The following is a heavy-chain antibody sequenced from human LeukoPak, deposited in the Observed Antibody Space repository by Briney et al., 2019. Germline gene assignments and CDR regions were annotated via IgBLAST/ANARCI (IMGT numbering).Heavy chain of an antibody. D-gene: IGHD3-3*01. CDR2: MNPNSGNT. Sequence: ASVKVSCKASGYTFTSYDMNWVRQATGQGLEWMGWMNPNSGNTGYAQKFQGRVTITGNTSISTAYMELSSLRSEDTAVYYCARGATYYDFWSGYSPYYFDYWGQGTLVTVSS. J-gene: IGHJ4*02. CDR1: GYTFTSYD. V-gene: IGHV1-8*01. CDR3: ARGATYYDFWSGYSPYYFDY.